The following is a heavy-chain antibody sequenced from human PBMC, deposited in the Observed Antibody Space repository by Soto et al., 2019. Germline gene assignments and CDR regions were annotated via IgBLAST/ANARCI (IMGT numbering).Heavy chain of an antibody. Sequence: LRLSCAASGFTFSSYGMHWVRQAPGKGLEWVAVISYDGSNKYYADSVKGRFTISRDNSKNTLYLQMNSLRAEDTAVYYCAKDQAFYYDSSGYYYRQNYYYYGMDVWGQGTTVTVSS. J-gene: IGHJ6*02. D-gene: IGHD3-22*01. V-gene: IGHV3-30*18. CDR2: ISYDGSNK. CDR1: GFTFSSYG. CDR3: AKDQAFYYDSSGYYYRQNYYYYGMDV.